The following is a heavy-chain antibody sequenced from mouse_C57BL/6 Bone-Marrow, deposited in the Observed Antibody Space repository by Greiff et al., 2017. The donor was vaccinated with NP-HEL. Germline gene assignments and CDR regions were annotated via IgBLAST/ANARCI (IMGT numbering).Heavy chain of an antibody. CDR3: ALYYGSSSFDY. V-gene: IGHV1-81*01. D-gene: IGHD1-1*01. Sequence: QVQLQQPGAELARPGASVKLSCKASGYTFTSYCISWVKQRTGQGLEWIGEIYPRSGNTYYNEKFKGKATLTADKSSSTAYMELRRLTSEDSAVYFCALYYGSSSFDYWGQGTTLTVSS. CDR2: IYPRSGNT. J-gene: IGHJ2*01. CDR1: GYTFTSYC.